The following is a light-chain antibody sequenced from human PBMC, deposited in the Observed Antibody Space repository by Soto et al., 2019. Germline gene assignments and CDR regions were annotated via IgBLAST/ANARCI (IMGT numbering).Light chain of an antibody. CDR2: WAS. J-gene: IGKJ3*01. V-gene: IGKV4-1*01. Sequence: DIVMTQSPDSLAVSLGERATINCKSSQSVLYSSNNKNYLAWYQQKPGQPPKLLIYWASTRESGVPDRFSGSGSGTDFTLTISSLQSEDVAVYYCQQYYSTPLTFGPGTQVAIK. CDR1: QSVLYSSNNKNY. CDR3: QQYYSTPLT.